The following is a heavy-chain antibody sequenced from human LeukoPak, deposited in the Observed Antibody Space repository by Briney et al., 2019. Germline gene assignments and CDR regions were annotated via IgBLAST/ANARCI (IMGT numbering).Heavy chain of an antibody. CDR3: ARAPGCGGDCYPEIDAFDI. J-gene: IGHJ3*02. V-gene: IGHV4-31*03. D-gene: IGHD2-21*02. CDR2: IYYSGST. Sequence: SSETLSLTCTVSGSPISSGGYYWSWIRQHPGKGLEWIGYIYYSGSTYYNPSLKSRVTISVDTSKNQFSLKLSSVTAADTAVYYCARAPGCGGDCYPEIDAFDIWGQGIMVTVSS. CDR1: GSPISSGGYY.